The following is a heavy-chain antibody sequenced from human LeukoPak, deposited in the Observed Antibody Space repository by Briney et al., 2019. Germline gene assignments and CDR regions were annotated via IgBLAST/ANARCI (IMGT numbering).Heavy chain of an antibody. D-gene: IGHD6-19*01. CDR3: ARGGSSGWYWFDP. CDR1: GGSVSSGSYY. CDR2: IYYSGNT. V-gene: IGHV4-61*01. J-gene: IGHJ5*02. Sequence: PSGTLSLTCTVSGGSVSSGSYYWSWIRQPPGKGLEWIGYIYYSGNTKYNPSLKSRVTISVDTSKNQFSLKLSSVTAADTAVYYCARGGSSGWYWFDPWGQGTLVTVSS.